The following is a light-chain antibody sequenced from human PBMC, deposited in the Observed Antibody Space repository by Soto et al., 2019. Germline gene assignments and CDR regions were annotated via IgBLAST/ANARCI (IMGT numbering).Light chain of an antibody. Sequence: EIVLTQSPGTLSLSPGDRATLSCRASQSVSSNYLAWYQQKPGQAPRLLIYVASIRATGIPDRFSGSGSGADFTLTIRRLEPEDFEVYYCQQYGSSPRTFGQGTKVEIK. V-gene: IGKV3-20*01. J-gene: IGKJ1*01. CDR3: QQYGSSPRT. CDR1: QSVSSNY. CDR2: VAS.